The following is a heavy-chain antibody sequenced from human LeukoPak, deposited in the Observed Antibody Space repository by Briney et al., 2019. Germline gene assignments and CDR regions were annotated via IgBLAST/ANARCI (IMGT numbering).Heavy chain of an antibody. J-gene: IGHJ6*02. V-gene: IGHV4-34*01. D-gene: IGHD6-19*01. Sequence: SGTLSLTCGVFGGSFCDYYWSWIRQTPGKGLEWIGEVNQSGDTMYNPSLKSRVTISIDTSKKEFSLNMSSVTAADTAVYYCSRGRVEQFKIVGGFYYYGMDVWGQGTTVTVSS. CDR2: VNQSGDT. CDR3: SRGRVEQFKIVGGFYYYGMDV. CDR1: GGSFCDYY.